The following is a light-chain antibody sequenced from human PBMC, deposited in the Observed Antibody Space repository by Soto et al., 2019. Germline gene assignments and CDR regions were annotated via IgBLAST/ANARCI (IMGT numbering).Light chain of an antibody. CDR3: MQALQTPST. J-gene: IGKJ2*02. CDR2: LGS. Sequence: DIVLTQSPLYLPVTPGEPASISCRSSQSLLHSNGYNYLDWYLQKPGQSPQLLSYLGSNRASGGPDRFSGSGAGTDFTLKISRVAAEDVGVYYCMQALQTPSTFGQGTKLEIK. V-gene: IGKV2-28*01. CDR1: QSLLHSNGYNY.